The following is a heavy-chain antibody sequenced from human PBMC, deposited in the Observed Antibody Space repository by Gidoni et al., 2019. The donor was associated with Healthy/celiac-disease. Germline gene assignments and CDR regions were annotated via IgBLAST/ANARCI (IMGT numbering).Heavy chain of an antibody. CDR2: ISGSGGST. CDR1: GFPFSSYA. J-gene: IGHJ3*02. D-gene: IGHD2-15*01. V-gene: IGHV3-23*04. Sequence: EVQLVESGGGLVQPGGSLRLSCSASGFPFSSYAMTWVRQAPGKGLEWVSAISGSGGSTYYADSVKGRFTISRDNSKNTLYLQMNSLRAEDTAVYDCAKDLYGIVVVVARPVLDAFDIWGQGTMVTVSS. CDR3: AKDLYGIVVVVARPVLDAFDI.